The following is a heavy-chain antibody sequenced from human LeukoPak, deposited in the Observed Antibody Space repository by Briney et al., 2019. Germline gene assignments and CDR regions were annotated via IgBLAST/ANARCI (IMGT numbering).Heavy chain of an antibody. Sequence: WGSLRLSCAASGFMFSTCWMSWVRHVPGKGLEWVATIKPDGSEKYYVDSVTGRFTISRDNAKNSMSLQMSSLRAEDTAVYYCATAGGRKACFQHWGQGTLVTVSS. V-gene: IGHV3-7*01. CDR1: GFMFSTCW. CDR2: IKPDGSEK. J-gene: IGHJ1*01. D-gene: IGHD3-16*01. CDR3: ATAGGRKACFQH.